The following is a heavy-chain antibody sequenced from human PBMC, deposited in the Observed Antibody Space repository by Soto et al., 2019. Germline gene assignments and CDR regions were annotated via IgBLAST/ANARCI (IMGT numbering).Heavy chain of an antibody. CDR3: ARGVRSEYGMDV. V-gene: IGHV3-7*02. J-gene: IGHJ6*02. Sequence: GGSLRLSCAASGFTFSNYWMSWVRQAPGKGLEWVANIKEDGSEKNDVDSVKGRFTISRDNAKNTLYLQMNSLRAEDTAVYYCARGVRSEYGMDVWGQGTTVTVSS. D-gene: IGHD1-1*01. CDR2: IKEDGSEK. CDR1: GFTFSNYW.